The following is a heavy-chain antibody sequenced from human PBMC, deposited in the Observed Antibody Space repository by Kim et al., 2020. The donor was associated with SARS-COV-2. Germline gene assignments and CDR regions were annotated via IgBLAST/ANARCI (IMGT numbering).Heavy chain of an antibody. V-gene: IGHV4-59*13. D-gene: IGHD3-10*01. CDR2: IFYSGST. CDR3: ARGSGVRGVKYSFYTLDV. Sequence: SETLSLTCTVSGGSISSFYWSWIRQPPGKGLEWIGYIFYSGSTIQNPSLKSRVAISVDTSKNQFSLRLNSMTAADTAVDYCARGSGVRGVKYSFYTLDV. J-gene: IGHJ6*01. CDR1: GGSISSFY.